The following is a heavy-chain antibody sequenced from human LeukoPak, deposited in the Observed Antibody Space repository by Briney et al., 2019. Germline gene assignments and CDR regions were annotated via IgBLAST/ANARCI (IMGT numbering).Heavy chain of an antibody. V-gene: IGHV1-18*01. D-gene: IGHD5/OR15-5a*01. CDR1: DYTFTNYA. J-gene: IGHJ4*02. CDR3: ARGERYGVYDYFDY. Sequence: GASVKVSCKGSDYTFTNYAISWVRQAPGQGLEWMGWISTYSAYTIYTQKLQGRVTMTTDTSTSTAYMELRSLRSDDTAVYYCARGERYGVYDYFDYWGQGALVTVSS. CDR2: ISTYSAYT.